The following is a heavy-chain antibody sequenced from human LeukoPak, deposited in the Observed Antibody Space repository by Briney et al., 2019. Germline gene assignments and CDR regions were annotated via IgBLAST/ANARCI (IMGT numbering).Heavy chain of an antibody. CDR1: GFIFGGYT. V-gene: IGHV3-48*04. CDR2: ISSSSGTI. CDR3: ARVDYGDYSGEDY. Sequence: GGSLRLSCAGSGFIFGGYTMNWVRQAPGKGLEWVSYISSSSGTIYYADSVKGRFTISRDNAKNSLYLQMNTLRAEDTAVYYCARVDYGDYSGEDYWGQGTLVTVSS. D-gene: IGHD4-17*01. J-gene: IGHJ4*02.